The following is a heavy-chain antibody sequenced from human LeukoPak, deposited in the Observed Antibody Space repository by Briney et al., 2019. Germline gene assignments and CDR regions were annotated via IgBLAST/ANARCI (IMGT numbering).Heavy chain of an antibody. CDR1: GYXFTTYW. D-gene: IGHD6-19*01. Sequence: GESLKISCNGSGYXFTTYWICWVRQMPGKGLVWMGIIYPGDSDTRYSPSFQGQVTISADKSISTAYLQWSSLKASDTAIYYCARQPIYSSVRKYFDSWGQGTLVTVSS. CDR2: IYPGDSDT. CDR3: ARQPIYSSVRKYFDS. V-gene: IGHV5-51*01. J-gene: IGHJ4*02.